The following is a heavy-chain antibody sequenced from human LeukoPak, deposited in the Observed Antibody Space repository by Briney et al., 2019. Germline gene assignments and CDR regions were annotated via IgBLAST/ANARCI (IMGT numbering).Heavy chain of an antibody. V-gene: IGHV4-34*01. CDR2: INHSGST. J-gene: IGHJ4*02. D-gene: IGHD6-19*01. Sequence: PSETLSLTCTVSGGSISSYYWSWIRQPPGKGLEWIGEINHSGSTNYNPSLKSRVTISVDTSKNQFSLKLTSITAADTAVYYCARDFGSSGWYGAFDYWGQGTLVTVSS. CDR1: GGSISSYY. CDR3: ARDFGSSGWYGAFDY.